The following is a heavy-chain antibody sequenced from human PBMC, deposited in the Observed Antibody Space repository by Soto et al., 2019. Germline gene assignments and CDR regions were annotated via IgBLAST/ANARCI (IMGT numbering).Heavy chain of an antibody. CDR3: ARLYSSGWYDK. Sequence: GGSLRLSCAASGFTLGSYWMHWVRQAPGKGLVWVSRIKSDGSYTNYADSVKGRFTISRDNAKNTLYLQMDSLRAEDTAVYYCARLYSSGWYDKWGQGTLVTVSS. CDR2: IKSDGSYT. D-gene: IGHD6-19*01. V-gene: IGHV3-74*01. CDR1: GFTLGSYW. J-gene: IGHJ4*02.